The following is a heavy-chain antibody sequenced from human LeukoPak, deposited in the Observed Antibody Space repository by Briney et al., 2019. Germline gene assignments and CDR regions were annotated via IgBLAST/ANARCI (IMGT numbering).Heavy chain of an antibody. CDR2: ISSSSSYI. CDR1: GFTFSSDS. CDR3: ASRSGSYLGSAFDI. V-gene: IGHV3-21*01. Sequence: GGSLRLSCAASGFTFSSDSMNWVCQAPGKGLEWVSSISSSSSYIYYADSVKGRFTISRDNAKNSLYLQMNSLRAEDTAVYYCASRSGSYLGSAFDIWGQGTMVTVS. D-gene: IGHD1-26*01. J-gene: IGHJ3*02.